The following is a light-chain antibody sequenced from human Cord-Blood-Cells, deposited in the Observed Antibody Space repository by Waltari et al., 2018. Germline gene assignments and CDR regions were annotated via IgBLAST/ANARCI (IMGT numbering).Light chain of an antibody. Sequence: SYELTQPHSVSVSPGQTASITYSGDKLGDKYACWYQQKPGQSPVLVIYQDSKRPSGIPERFSGSNSGNTATLTISGTQAMDEADYYCQAWDSSTAEFGGGTKLTVL. CDR1: KLGDKY. J-gene: IGLJ2*01. V-gene: IGLV3-1*01. CDR3: QAWDSSTAE. CDR2: QDS.